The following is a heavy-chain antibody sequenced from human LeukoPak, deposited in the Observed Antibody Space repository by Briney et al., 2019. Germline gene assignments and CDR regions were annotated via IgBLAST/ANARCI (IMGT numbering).Heavy chain of an antibody. Sequence: SETLSLTCTVSGDSISGYYWAWIRQPAGKGLEWIGHIYAPGSSNYSPSFKSRVTMSIDMSNNQFSLRLNSVTAADAAMYYCARDLEDFDSPANDYWGQGTHVIVSP. CDR3: ARDLEDFDSPANDY. V-gene: IGHV4-4*07. CDR1: GDSISGYY. D-gene: IGHD2-15*01. J-gene: IGHJ4*02. CDR2: IYAPGSS.